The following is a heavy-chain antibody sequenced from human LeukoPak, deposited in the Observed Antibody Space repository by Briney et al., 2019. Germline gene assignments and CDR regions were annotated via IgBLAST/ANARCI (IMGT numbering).Heavy chain of an antibody. CDR1: GLSLSRYW. Sequence: GGSLRLSCAASGLSLSRYWMHWVRQAPGKGLVCVSRISIDGSTTNYADSVKGRFTISRDNAKNTLYLQMNSLRAEDTAVYYYARERGSRSYDYWGQGTLVTVFS. J-gene: IGHJ4*02. CDR3: ARERGSRSYDY. D-gene: IGHD1-26*01. CDR2: ISIDGSTT. V-gene: IGHV3-74*01.